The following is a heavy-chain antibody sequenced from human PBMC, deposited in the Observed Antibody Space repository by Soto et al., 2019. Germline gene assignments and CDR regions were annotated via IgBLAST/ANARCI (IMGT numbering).Heavy chain of an antibody. CDR2: ISWNSGSI. D-gene: IGHD3-16*02. CDR3: AKDDRLDYYYYGMDV. CDR1: GFTFDDYA. Sequence: GGSLRLSCAASGFTFDDYAMHWVRQAPGKGLEWVSGISWNSGSIGYADSVKGRFTISRDNAKNSLYLQMNSLRAEDTALYYCAKDDRLDYYYYGMDVWGQGTTVTVSS. V-gene: IGHV3-9*01. J-gene: IGHJ6*02.